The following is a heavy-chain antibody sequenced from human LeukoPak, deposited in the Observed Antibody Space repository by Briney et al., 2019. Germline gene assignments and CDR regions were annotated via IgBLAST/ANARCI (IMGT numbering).Heavy chain of an antibody. D-gene: IGHD6-19*01. CDR3: AKDPTVAATPYYFDY. CDR1: GFTFSSYA. V-gene: IGHV3-23*01. Sequence: GGSLRLSCAASGFTFSSYAMSWVRQAPGKGLEWVSAISGSGGSTYYADSVKGRFTISRDNSKNTLYLQMNSLRAEDTAVHYCAKDPTVAATPYYFDYWGQGTLVTVSS. CDR2: ISGSGGST. J-gene: IGHJ4*02.